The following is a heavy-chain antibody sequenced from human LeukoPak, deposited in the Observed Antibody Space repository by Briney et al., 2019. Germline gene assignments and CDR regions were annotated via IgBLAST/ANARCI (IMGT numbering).Heavy chain of an antibody. CDR1: GGSISSGPFY. J-gene: IGHJ3*02. V-gene: IGHV4-31*03. CDR3: ARDFPTVTTGAFDI. D-gene: IGHD4-17*01. CDR2: IYYTGNT. Sequence: SETLSLTCTVSGGSISSGPFYWSWVRQLPGKGLEWIGNIYYTGNTYYNPSLKSRLTISVDTSKNQFSLNLRPVTAADTAVYFCARDFPTVTTGAFDIWGQGTVVTVSS.